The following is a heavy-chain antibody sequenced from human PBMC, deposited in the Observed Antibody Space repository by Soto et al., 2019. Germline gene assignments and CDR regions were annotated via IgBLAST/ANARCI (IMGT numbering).Heavy chain of an antibody. V-gene: IGHV3-21*01. CDR1: GFTFSSYS. J-gene: IGHJ5*02. CDR2: ISSSSSYI. D-gene: IGHD3-9*01. Sequence: GGSLRLPCAASGFTFSSYSMNWVRQAPGKGLEWVSSISSSSSYIYYADSVKGRFTISRDNAKNSLYLQMNSLRAEDTAVYYCASTSYDILTGSNWFDPWGQGTLVTVSS. CDR3: ASTSYDILTGSNWFDP.